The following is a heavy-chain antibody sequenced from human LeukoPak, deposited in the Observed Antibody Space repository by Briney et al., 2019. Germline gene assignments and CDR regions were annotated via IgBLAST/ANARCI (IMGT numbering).Heavy chain of an antibody. D-gene: IGHD3-22*01. CDR3: ARVPLVVVTSVHYMDV. V-gene: IGHV3-30*02. CDR2: IRNDGSNK. J-gene: IGHJ6*03. Sequence: GGSLRLSCAASGFTFSSYGMDWVRQAPGKGLEWVAFIRNDGSNKYYADSVKGRFTISRDNSKNTLYLQMNSLRAEDTAVYYCARVPLVVVTSVHYMDVWGKGTTVTVSS. CDR1: GFTFSSYG.